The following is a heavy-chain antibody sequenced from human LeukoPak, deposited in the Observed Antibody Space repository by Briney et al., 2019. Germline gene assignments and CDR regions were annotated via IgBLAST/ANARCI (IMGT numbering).Heavy chain of an antibody. CDR1: GFTFSSYA. V-gene: IGHV3-33*03. J-gene: IGHJ4*02. Sequence: PGGSLRLSCAASGFTFSSYAMHWVRQAPGKGLEWVAVIWYDGGNKYYADSVKGRFTISRDKSKNTLYLQMNSLRAEDTAVYYCAKEKEYSSSEYWFDFWGQGTLVTVSS. D-gene: IGHD6-6*01. CDR2: IWYDGGNK. CDR3: AKEKEYSSSEYWFDF.